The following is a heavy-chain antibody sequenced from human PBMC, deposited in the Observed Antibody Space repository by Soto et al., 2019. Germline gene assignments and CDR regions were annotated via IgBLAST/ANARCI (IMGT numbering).Heavy chain of an antibody. CDR2: IIPIYRTT. J-gene: IGHJ6*02. Sequence: QVQLVQSGAEVKKPGSSVKVSCKASGGTFNSHALSWVRQAPGQGLEWMGGIIPIYRTTNYAQKFQGRVTITADESTGTAYLELSGLTSDDTGVYYCARPYSSSLENSYYCAVDVWGQGTAVTVSS. V-gene: IGHV1-69*12. CDR1: GGTFNSHA. CDR3: ARPYSSSLENSYYCAVDV. D-gene: IGHD6-13*01.